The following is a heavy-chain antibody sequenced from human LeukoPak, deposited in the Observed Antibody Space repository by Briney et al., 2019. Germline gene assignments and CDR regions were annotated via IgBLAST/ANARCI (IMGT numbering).Heavy chain of an antibody. V-gene: IGHV3-21*01. CDR2: ISSSSSYI. CDR3: ARQVGSRNYYDSRGYQRDR. CDR1: GFTFSSYS. D-gene: IGHD3-22*01. Sequence: GGSLRLSCAASGFTFSSYSMNWVGQARGKGMEWVASISSSSSYIYYADSVKGRLPPSRDNANNSMYLQMPSLRAAEPAVYYCARQVGSRNYYDSRGYQRDRWGQGPLVPVPS. J-gene: IGHJ5*02.